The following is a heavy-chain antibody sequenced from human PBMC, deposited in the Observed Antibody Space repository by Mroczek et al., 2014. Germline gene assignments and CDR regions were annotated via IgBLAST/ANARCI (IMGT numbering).Heavy chain of an antibody. CDR3: ARASATVTTVDY. CDR2: IYYSGST. CDR1: GGSISSYY. V-gene: IGHV4-59*01. Sequence: QVQLVESGPGLVKPSETLSLTCTVSGGSISSYYWSWIRQPPGKGLEWIGYIYYSGSTNYNPSLKSRVTISVDTSKNQFSLKLSSVTAADTAVYYCARASATVTTVDYWGQGTLVTVSS. J-gene: IGHJ4*02. D-gene: IGHD4-11*01.